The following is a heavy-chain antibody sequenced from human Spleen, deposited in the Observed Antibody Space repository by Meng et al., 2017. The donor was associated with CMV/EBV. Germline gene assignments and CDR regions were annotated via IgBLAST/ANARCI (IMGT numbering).Heavy chain of an antibody. V-gene: IGHV1-2*02. CDR3: ARDGADSGSPNWFDP. D-gene: IGHD1-26*01. J-gene: IGHJ5*02. Sequence: ASVKVSCKASGYTFTSYYMHWVRQAPGQGLEWMGWINPNSGGTNYAQKLQGRVTMATDTSTSTAYMELRSLRSDDTAVYYCARDGADSGSPNWFDPWGQGTLVTVSS. CDR2: INPNSGGT. CDR1: GYTFTSYY.